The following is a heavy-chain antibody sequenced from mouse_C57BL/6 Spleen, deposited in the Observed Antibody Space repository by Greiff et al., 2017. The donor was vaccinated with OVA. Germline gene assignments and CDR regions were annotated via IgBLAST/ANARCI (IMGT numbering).Heavy chain of an antibody. CDR2: IYPGDGDT. J-gene: IGHJ1*03. CDR1: GYSFSSSW. D-gene: IGHD1-1*01. Sequence: QVQLKESGPELVKPGASVKISCKASGYSFSSSWMNWVKQRPGKGLEWIGRIYPGDGDTNYNGKFKGKATLTADKSSSTAYMQLSSLTSEDSAVYFCARTHYYGSMDWYFDVWGTGTTVTVSS. CDR3: ARTHYYGSMDWYFDV. V-gene: IGHV1-82*01.